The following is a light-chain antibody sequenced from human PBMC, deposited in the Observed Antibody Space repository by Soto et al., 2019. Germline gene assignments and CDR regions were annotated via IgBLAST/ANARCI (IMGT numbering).Light chain of an antibody. J-gene: IGKJ1*01. CDR2: GAS. V-gene: IGKV3-15*01. CDR1: QRVSSN. Sequence: SPATVSVSKGERATLSCRASQRVSSNLAWDQQKPGKAPRLLVYGASTKATDMPGRFSGRGSGTEFTLTINNLQSEDFALYCCQQDRIRPRTSGHGAKVDI. CDR3: QQDRIRPRT.